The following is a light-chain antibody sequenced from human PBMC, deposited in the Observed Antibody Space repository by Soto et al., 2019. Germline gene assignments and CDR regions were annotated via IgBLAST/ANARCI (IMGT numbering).Light chain of an antibody. V-gene: IGKV3-20*01. CDR1: QSVSTNF. Sequence: EIVLTQSPGTLSLSPGEGATLSCRASQSVSTNFFAWYQQKPGQAPRLLIYGASTRATGILDRFSGSGSGTDFPITISRMETEDFAVNYFQKYGRTSLTFGQGTKVEIK. J-gene: IGKJ1*01. CDR2: GAS. CDR3: QKYGRTSLT.